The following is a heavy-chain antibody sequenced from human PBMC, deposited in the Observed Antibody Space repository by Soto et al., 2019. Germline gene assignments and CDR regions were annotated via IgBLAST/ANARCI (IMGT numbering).Heavy chain of an antibody. CDR2: TVGGATNT. D-gene: IGHD2-15*01. CDR1: GFTFSNYA. CDR3: STAPLRYCSGDRCYAFDS. Sequence: EVQLLESGGGLVQPGGSLRLSCVASGFTFSNYAMSWVRQAPGKGLEWVSATVGGATNTYHMDSVKGRFTVSRDESKNTLFLQMNSLRAEDTAVYYCSTAPLRYCSGDRCYAFDSWGHGTLVTVSS. V-gene: IGHV3-23*05. J-gene: IGHJ4*01.